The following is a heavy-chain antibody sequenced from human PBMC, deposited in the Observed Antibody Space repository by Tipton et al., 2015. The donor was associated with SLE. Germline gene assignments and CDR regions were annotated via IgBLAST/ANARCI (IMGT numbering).Heavy chain of an antibody. CDR3: ARKNWYYYDSRGRYFDL. D-gene: IGHD3-22*01. CDR2: IYYSGST. J-gene: IGHJ2*01. Sequence: LRLSCTVSGGSISSGDYYWSWIRQPPGKGLEWIGYIYYSGSTYYNPSLKSRVTISVDTSKNQFSLKLSSVTAADTAVYYCARKNWYYYDSRGRYFDLWGRGTLVTVSS. CDR1: GGSISSGDYY. V-gene: IGHV4-30-4*01.